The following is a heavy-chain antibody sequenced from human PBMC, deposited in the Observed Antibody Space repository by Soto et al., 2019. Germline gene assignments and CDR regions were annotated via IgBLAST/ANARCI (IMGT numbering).Heavy chain of an antibody. CDR1: GFTFSTYA. J-gene: IGHJ6*02. Sequence: EVQLLESGGGLVQPGESLRLSCGASGFTFSTYAMSWVRQAPGKGLEWVSAVVGGGGSTYYTDSVEGRFTISRDNSKNTLYLHMSSLRVEDTAVYYCAKSQQWGLPLSGGIDVWGQGTTVTVSS. D-gene: IGHD1-26*01. CDR2: VVGGGGST. CDR3: AKSQQWGLPLSGGIDV. V-gene: IGHV3-23*01.